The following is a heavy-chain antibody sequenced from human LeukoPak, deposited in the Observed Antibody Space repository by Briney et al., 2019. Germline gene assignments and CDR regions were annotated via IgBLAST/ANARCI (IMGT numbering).Heavy chain of an antibody. CDR3: ARHLPTVTLYGMDV. V-gene: IGHV1-18*01. CDR2: ISAYNGNT. D-gene: IGHD4-17*01. CDR1: GYTFTSYG. J-gene: IGHJ6*02. Sequence: GASVKVSCKASGYTFTSYGISWVRQAPGQGLEWTGWISAYNGNTNYAQKLQGRVTMTTDTSTSTAYMELRSLRSDDTAVYYCARHLPTVTLYGMDVWGQGTTVTVSS.